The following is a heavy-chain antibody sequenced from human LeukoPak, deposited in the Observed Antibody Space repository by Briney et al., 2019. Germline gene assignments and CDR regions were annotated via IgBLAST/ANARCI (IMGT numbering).Heavy chain of an antibody. CDR2: ISGSGGST. CDR1: GFTFSSYD. CDR3: AKDLDYYDSSGYPY. V-gene: IGHV3-23*01. Sequence: PGGSLRLSCAASGFTFSSYDMHWVRQAPGKGLEWVSAISGSGGSTYYADSVKGRFTISRDNSKNTLYLQMNSLRAEDTAVYYCAKDLDYYDSSGYPYWGQGTLVTVSS. J-gene: IGHJ4*02. D-gene: IGHD3-22*01.